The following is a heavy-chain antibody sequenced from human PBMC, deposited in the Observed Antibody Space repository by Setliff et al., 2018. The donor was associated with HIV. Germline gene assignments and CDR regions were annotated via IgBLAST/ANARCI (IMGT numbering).Heavy chain of an antibody. Sequence: SETLSLTCTVSGGSISSHYWIWIRQPPGKGLEWIGYIHYSGATNYNPSLKSRVTISLDTSRTQFSLRLSSVTAADTAVYYCARHSPNVGVRGDAFDIWGQETVVTVSS. V-gene: IGHV4-59*08. CDR3: ARHSPNVGVRGDAFDI. D-gene: IGHD2-8*01. J-gene: IGHJ3*02. CDR2: IHYSGAT. CDR1: GGSISSHY.